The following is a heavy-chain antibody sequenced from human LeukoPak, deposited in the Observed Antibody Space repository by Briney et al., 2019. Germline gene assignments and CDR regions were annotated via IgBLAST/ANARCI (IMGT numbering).Heavy chain of an antibody. J-gene: IGHJ4*02. Sequence: GASVKVSCKASGYTFSGYYMDWVRQAPGQGLEWMGWINPNSGGTKYAQKFQGRVTMTRDTSITTAYMELSRLTSDDTAVYYCARNYDVLTGEDYWGQGTLVTVSS. CDR2: INPNSGGT. V-gene: IGHV1-2*02. CDR1: GYTFSGYY. CDR3: ARNYDVLTGEDY. D-gene: IGHD3-9*01.